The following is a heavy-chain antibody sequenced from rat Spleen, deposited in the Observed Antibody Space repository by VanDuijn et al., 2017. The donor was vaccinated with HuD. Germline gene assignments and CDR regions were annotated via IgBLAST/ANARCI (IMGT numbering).Heavy chain of an antibody. Sequence: EVQMVESGGGLVQPGRSLKLSCAASGFTFSDYGMAWVRQAPTKGLEWVATISPSGGTTWYRDSVKGRFTISRDNAKSTLYLQMDSLRSEDTATYYCATAYITRFDYWGQGVMVTVST. V-gene: IGHV5-29*01. J-gene: IGHJ2*01. CDR3: ATAYITRFDY. CDR2: ISPSGGTT. CDR1: GFTFSDYG. D-gene: IGHD1-10*01.